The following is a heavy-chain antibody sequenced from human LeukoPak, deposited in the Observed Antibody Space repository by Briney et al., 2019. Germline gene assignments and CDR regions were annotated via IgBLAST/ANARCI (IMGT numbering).Heavy chain of an antibody. CDR2: ISANNGNT. CDR3: AKDGGPYPDY. D-gene: IGHD3-16*01. J-gene: IGHJ4*02. V-gene: IGHV1-18*01. CDR1: GYTFSSHG. Sequence: ASVKVSCKTSGYTFSSHGISWVRQAPGQGLEWMGWISANNGNTNYAQGFQGRVTMTTDTSTSTAYMELRSLRSDDTAVYYCAKDGGPYPDYWGQGTLVTVSS.